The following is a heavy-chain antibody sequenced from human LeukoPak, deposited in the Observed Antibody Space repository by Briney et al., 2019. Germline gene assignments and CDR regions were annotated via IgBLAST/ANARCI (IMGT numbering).Heavy chain of an antibody. J-gene: IGHJ4*02. V-gene: IGHV4-4*07. CDR1: GGSICSYY. D-gene: IGHD4-17*01. Sequence: SETLSLTXTVSGGSICSYYWSWIRQTAGKGLEWIGRIYTSGSTNYNPSLKSRVTMSVDTSKNQFSLKLSSVTAADTAVYYCARGSRRTSTDYFDYWGQGTLVTVSS. CDR2: IYTSGST. CDR3: ARGSRRTSTDYFDY.